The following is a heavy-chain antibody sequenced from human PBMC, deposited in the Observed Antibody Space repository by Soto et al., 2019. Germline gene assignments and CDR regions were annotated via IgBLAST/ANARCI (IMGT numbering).Heavy chain of an antibody. Sequence: ASVKVSCKAFGYTFTGYYIHWVRQAPGQGLEWMAYIDPNSGATKYAQKFQGLVTLTRDTSIRTAYMELTSLRSDDTAVYYCARGGGTIFAPLPWGQGTLVTVSS. V-gene: IGHV1-2*04. CDR2: IDPNSGAT. D-gene: IGHD1-1*01. CDR1: GYTFTGYY. J-gene: IGHJ5*02. CDR3: ARGGGTIFAPLP.